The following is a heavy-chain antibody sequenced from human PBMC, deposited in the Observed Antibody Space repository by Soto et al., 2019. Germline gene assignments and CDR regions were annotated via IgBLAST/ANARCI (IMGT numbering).Heavy chain of an antibody. J-gene: IGHJ6*02. CDR3: AHKGVGSSSYYYYYGMDV. CDR2: IYWNDDK. D-gene: IGHD6-6*01. V-gene: IGHV2-5*01. CDR1: GFSLSTSGGG. Sequence: SGPTLVNPTQTLTLTCTFSGFSLSTSGGGVGWIRQPPGKALEWLALIYWNDDKRYSPSLQSRLTSTKDTSKNQVVLTMTNMGPVGTATYYCAHKGVGSSSYYYYYGMDVWGQGTTVTVSS.